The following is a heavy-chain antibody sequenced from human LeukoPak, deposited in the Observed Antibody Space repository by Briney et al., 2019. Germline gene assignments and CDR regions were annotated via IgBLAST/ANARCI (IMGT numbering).Heavy chain of an antibody. CDR3: ARGGQGFDS. CDR1: GFTFNSYW. V-gene: IGHV3-74*01. Sequence: PGGSLRLSCAASGFTFNSYWMPWVRQGPGKGLVWVSRINTDGTTTTYADSVKGRFTISRANAKNTLYLQMNSLRAEDTAVYYCARGGQGFDSWGQGTLVTGSS. CDR2: INTDGTTT. J-gene: IGHJ5*01.